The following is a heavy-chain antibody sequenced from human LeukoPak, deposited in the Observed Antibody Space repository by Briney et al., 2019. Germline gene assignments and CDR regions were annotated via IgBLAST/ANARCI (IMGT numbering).Heavy chain of an antibody. V-gene: IGHV1-69*05. CDR1: GGTFSSYA. D-gene: IGHD1-1*01. Sequence: ASVTVSCKASGGTFSSYAISWVRQAPGQGLEWMGGIIPIFGTANYAQKFQGRVTITTDESTSTAYMELSSLRSEDTAVYYCARDSDGDTGTFDYWGQGTLVTVSS. CDR2: IIPIFGTA. J-gene: IGHJ4*02. CDR3: ARDSDGDTGTFDY.